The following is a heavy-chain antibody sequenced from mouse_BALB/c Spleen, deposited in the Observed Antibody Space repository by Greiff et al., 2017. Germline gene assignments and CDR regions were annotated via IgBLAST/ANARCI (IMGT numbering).Heavy chain of an antibody. Sequence: VHLVESGPGLVAPSQCLSITCTASGFSLTDYGVSWIRQPPGKGLEWLGVIWGGGSTYYNSALKSRLSNSKNNTKSQVFLKMSSLQTDDTAMYYGAKGLAYWGQGTLVTVSA. CDR2: IWGGGST. CDR3: AKGLAY. J-gene: IGHJ3*01. CDR1: GFSLTDYG. V-gene: IGHV2-6-5*01. D-gene: IGHD3-3*01.